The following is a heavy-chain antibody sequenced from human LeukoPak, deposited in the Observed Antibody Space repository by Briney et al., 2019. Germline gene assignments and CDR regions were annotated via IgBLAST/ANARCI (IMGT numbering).Heavy chain of an antibody. Sequence: SETLSLTCTVSGGSVSDYYWSWIRQSPGKGLEWIGYIYYTGSTSYNPSLRSRVTMSADTSKNQFSLKLSSVTAADTAVYYCARVQQDTAMGYYYYMDVWGKGTTVTVSS. J-gene: IGHJ6*03. D-gene: IGHD5-18*01. CDR2: IYYTGST. CDR3: ARVQQDTAMGYYYYMDV. CDR1: GGSVSDYY. V-gene: IGHV4-59*02.